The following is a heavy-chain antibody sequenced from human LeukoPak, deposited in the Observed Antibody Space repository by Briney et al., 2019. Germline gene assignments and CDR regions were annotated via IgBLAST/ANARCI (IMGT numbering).Heavy chain of an antibody. CDR1: GGSTSSYY. CDR3: ARQLRGEAVAGHLQPFDY. D-gene: IGHD6-19*01. Sequence: SETLSLTCTVSGGSTSSYYWSWIRQPPGKGLEWIGYIYYSGSTNYNPSLKSRVTISVDTSKNQFSLKLSSVTAADTAVYFCARQLRGEAVAGHLQPFDYWGQGTLVTVSS. J-gene: IGHJ4*02. CDR2: IYYSGST. V-gene: IGHV4-59*08.